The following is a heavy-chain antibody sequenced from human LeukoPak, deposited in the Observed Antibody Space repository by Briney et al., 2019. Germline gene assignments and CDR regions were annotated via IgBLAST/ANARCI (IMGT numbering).Heavy chain of an antibody. V-gene: IGHV4-39*01. D-gene: IGHD2-21*02. Sequence: SETLSLTCTVSGGSISSSSYYWGWIRQPPGKGLEWIANIYYSGSTYYNPSLKSRVTISVDTSKNQLSLKLSAVTAADTAVYYCARSSTAGAFDIWGQGTMVTVSS. J-gene: IGHJ3*02. CDR1: GGSISSSSYY. CDR3: ARSSTAGAFDI. CDR2: IYYSGST.